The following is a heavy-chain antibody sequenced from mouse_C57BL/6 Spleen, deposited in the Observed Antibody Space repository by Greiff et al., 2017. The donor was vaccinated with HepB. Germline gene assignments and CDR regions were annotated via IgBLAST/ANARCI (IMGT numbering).Heavy chain of an antibody. V-gene: IGHV6-3*01. Sequence: EVKVVESGGGLVQPGGSMKLSCVASGFTFSNYWMNWVRQSPEKGLEWVAQIRLKSDNYATHYAESVKGRFTISRDDSKSSVYLQMNNLRAEDTGIYYCTGRLLDYFDYWGQGTTLTVSS. D-gene: IGHD2-3*01. CDR3: TGRLLDYFDY. CDR1: GFTFSNYW. J-gene: IGHJ2*01. CDR2: IRLKSDNYAT.